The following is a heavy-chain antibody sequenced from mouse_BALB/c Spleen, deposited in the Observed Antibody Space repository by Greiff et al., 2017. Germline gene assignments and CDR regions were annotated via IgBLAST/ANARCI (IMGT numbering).Heavy chain of an antibody. J-gene: IGHJ3*01. CDR2: IYPGNSDT. CDR1: GYTFTSYW. V-gene: IGHV1-5*01. D-gene: IGHD2-4*01. Sequence: EVKLQESGTVLARPGASVKMSCKASGYTFTSYWMHWVKQRPGQGLEWIGAIYPGNSDTSYNQKFKGKAKLTAVTSTSTAYMELSSLTNEDSAVYYCTRRAVYYDYDGAWFAYWGQGTLVTVSA. CDR3: TRRAVYYDYDGAWFAY.